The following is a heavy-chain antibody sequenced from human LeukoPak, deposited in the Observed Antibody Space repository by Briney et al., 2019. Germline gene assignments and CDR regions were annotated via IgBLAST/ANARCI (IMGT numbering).Heavy chain of an antibody. CDR2: IYDSGST. CDR3: VRHYGP. V-gene: IGHV4-39*01. J-gene: IGHJ5*02. D-gene: IGHD3-10*01. CDR1: GGSIRSSYYY. Sequence: SSETLSLTCTVSGGSIRSSYYYWGWIRQPPGRGLEWIGSIYDSGSTYYNPSLKSRVTISVDTSKNQSSLKLNSVTAADTAVYYCVRHYGPWGQGPLVTVSS.